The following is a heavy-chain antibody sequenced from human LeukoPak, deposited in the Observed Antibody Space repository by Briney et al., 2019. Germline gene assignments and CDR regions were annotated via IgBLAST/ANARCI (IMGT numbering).Heavy chain of an antibody. CDR2: ISGSGGST. Sequence: GGALRLSCAASGFTFSSYGMSWVRQAPGKGLGWVSAISGSGGSTYYADSVNGRFTISRDNSKNTLYLQMNSLRAEDTAVYYCAKDLGITMVRGVTPPSGFDYWGQGTLVTVSS. D-gene: IGHD3-10*01. CDR3: AKDLGITMVRGVTPPSGFDY. CDR1: GFTFSSYG. V-gene: IGHV3-23*01. J-gene: IGHJ4*02.